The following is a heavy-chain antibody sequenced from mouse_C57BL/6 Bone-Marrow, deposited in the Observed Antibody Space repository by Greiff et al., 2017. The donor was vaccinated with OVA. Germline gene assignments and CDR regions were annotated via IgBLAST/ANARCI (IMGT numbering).Heavy chain of an antibody. CDR3: ARRIITTVVSFDY. CDR2: ISPGSGST. D-gene: IGHD1-1*01. J-gene: IGHJ2*01. CDR1: GYTFTDYY. V-gene: IGHV1-77*01. Sequence: VQLVESGAELVKPGASVKISCKASGYTFTDYYINWVKQRPGQGLEWIGKISPGSGSTYYKEKFKGQATLTADKSSSTAYMQLSSLTSEDSAVYFCARRIITTVVSFDYWGQGTTLTVSS.